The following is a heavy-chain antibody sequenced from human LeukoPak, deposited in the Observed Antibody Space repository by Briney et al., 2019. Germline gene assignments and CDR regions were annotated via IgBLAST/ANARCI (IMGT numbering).Heavy chain of an antibody. CDR2: IKSKTDGGTT. CDR3: TRRRNIAVAGKEHYYYYNRDV. D-gene: IGHD6-13*01. CDR1: GFTFSNVW. V-gene: IGHV3-15*01. J-gene: IGHJ6*03. Sequence: KSGGSLRLSCAASGFTFSNVWRTWVRQAPGKGLEWVGRIKSKTDGGTTDYAATVKGRFTLSRDESKSTLYLQKNSLKCEGTALDYCTRRRNIAVAGKEHYYYYNRDVWGKGTTVTVSS.